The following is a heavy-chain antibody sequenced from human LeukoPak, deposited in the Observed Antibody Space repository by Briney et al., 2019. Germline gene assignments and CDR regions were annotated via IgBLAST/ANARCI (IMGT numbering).Heavy chain of an antibody. CDR3: ARGGGLDV. J-gene: IGHJ6*02. CDR2: INHNGNVN. CDR1: GFNFASYW. D-gene: IGHD3-16*01. V-gene: IGHV3-7*03. Sequence: GGSLRLSCAASGFNFASYWMNWARQAPGKGLEWVANINHNGNVNYYVDSVKGRFTISRDNAKNSLYLQMSNLRAEDTAVYFCARGGGLDVWGQGATVTVSS.